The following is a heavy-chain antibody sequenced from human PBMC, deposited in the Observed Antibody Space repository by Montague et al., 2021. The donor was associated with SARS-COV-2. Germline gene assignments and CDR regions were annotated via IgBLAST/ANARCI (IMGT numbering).Heavy chain of an antibody. CDR1: GGSISGYY. V-gene: IGHV4-59*13. Sequence: SETLSLTCTVSGGSISGYYRNWIRQPPGKGLEWIGYIYSSGSTNXNPSLKSRVTMSVDTSKNQLSLNLSSVTAADTAVYYCARDSLVASYYYYGVDVWGQGTTVTVAS. J-gene: IGHJ6*02. CDR3: ARDSLVASYYYYGVDV. CDR2: IYSSGST. D-gene: IGHD2-2*01.